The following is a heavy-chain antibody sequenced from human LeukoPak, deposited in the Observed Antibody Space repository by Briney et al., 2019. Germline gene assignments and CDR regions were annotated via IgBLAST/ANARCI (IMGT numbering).Heavy chain of an antibody. Sequence: GGSLRLSCAASGFTFSSYAMSWVRQAPGKGLEWVSAISGSGGSTYYADSVKGRFTISRDNSKNTLYLQMNSLRAEDTAVYYCAKGQKSSSWTGIDYWGQGTLVTVSS. D-gene: IGHD6-13*01. J-gene: IGHJ4*02. CDR3: AKGQKSSSWTGIDY. CDR2: ISGSGGST. CDR1: GFTFSSYA. V-gene: IGHV3-23*01.